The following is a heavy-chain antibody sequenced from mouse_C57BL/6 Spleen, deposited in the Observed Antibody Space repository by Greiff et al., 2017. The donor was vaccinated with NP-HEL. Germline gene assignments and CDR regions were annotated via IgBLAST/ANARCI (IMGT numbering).Heavy chain of an antibody. Sequence: VQLKQSGAELVRPGASVKLSCTASGFNIKDDYMHWVKQRPEQGLEWIGWIDPENGDTEYASKFQGKATITADTSSNTAYLQLSSLTSEDTAVYYCTTTGNYDWGQGTTLTVSS. V-gene: IGHV14-4*01. CDR1: GFNIKDDY. D-gene: IGHD2-1*01. CDR3: TTTGNYD. CDR2: IDPENGDT. J-gene: IGHJ2*01.